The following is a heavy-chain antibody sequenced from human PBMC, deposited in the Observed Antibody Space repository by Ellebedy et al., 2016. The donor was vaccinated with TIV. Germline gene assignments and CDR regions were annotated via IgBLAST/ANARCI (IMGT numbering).Heavy chain of an antibody. CDR3: AKEAYDILTGSQMNGMDV. J-gene: IGHJ6*02. Sequence: GESLKISCETSGFNLNDYYMSWVRQAPGRGLEWVSFISSSGRPIYYADSVKGRFTISRDNAQKTLFLQMNSLRGEDTAMYYCAKEAYDILTGSQMNGMDVWGQGTTVTVSS. V-gene: IGHV3-11*04. CDR2: ISSSGRPI. CDR1: GFNLNDYY. D-gene: IGHD3-9*01.